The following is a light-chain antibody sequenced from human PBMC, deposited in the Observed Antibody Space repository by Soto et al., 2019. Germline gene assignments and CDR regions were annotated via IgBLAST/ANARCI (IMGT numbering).Light chain of an antibody. CDR2: GTS. V-gene: IGKV3-20*01. CDR3: QHYGSSRT. Sequence: EIVLKMSPGTLSLSKRERATLSCMASQGVSSNYLAWYQQKSGQAPRLLLYGTSSRATGIPERFSGSGSGTDFTLTISRLEPEDFAVYYCQHYGSSRTVGQGGKVAIK. J-gene: IGKJ1*01. CDR1: QGVSSNY.